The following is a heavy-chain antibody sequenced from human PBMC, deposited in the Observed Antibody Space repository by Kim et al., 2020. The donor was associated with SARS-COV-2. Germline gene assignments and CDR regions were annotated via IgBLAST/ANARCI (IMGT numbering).Heavy chain of an antibody. CDR2: ISSSSSYI. V-gene: IGHV3-21*01. CDR1: GFTFSSYS. Sequence: GGSLRLSCAASGFTFSSYSMNWVRQAPGKGLEWVSSISSSSSYIYYADSVKGRFTISRDNAKNSLYLQMNSLRAEDTAVYYCARDSGHWWFDPWGQGTLVTVSS. CDR3: ARDSGHWWFDP. D-gene: IGHD2-21*02. J-gene: IGHJ5*02.